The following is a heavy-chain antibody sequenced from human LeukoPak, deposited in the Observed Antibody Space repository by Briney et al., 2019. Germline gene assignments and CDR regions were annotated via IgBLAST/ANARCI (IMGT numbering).Heavy chain of an antibody. J-gene: IGHJ6*03. CDR3: ARDNPYYDSSGLMSYYMDV. V-gene: IGHV3-74*01. Sequence: GGSLRLSCAASGFTFSSYWMHWVRQAPGKGLVWVSRVNSDGSSTSYADSVKGRFTISRDNAKNTLYLQMNSLRAEDTAVYYCARDNPYYDSSGLMSYYMDVWGKGTTVTISS. D-gene: IGHD3-22*01. CDR1: GFTFSSYW. CDR2: VNSDGSST.